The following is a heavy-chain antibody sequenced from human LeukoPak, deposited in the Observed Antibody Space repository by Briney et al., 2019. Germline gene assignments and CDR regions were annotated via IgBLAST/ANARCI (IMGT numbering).Heavy chain of an antibody. CDR3: ARVGYCSSTSCYPRQPLYYYYYMDV. Sequence: SETLSLICAVYGGSFSGYYWSWIRQPPGKGLEWIGEINHSGGTNYNPSLKSRVTISVDTSKNQFSLKLSSVTAADTAVYYCARVGYCSSTSCYPRQPLYYYYYMDVWGKGTTVTVSS. CDR2: INHSGGT. D-gene: IGHD2-2*01. J-gene: IGHJ6*03. CDR1: GGSFSGYY. V-gene: IGHV4-34*01.